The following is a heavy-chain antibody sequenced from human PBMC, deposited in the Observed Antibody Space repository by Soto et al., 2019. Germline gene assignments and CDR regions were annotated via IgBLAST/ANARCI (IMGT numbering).Heavy chain of an antibody. D-gene: IGHD2-2*01. J-gene: IGHJ5*02. CDR1: GFTFGDYA. CDR3: TRDIGPAAGIVVVPAVGNTFDP. V-gene: IGHV3-49*03. CDR2: IRSKAYGGTT. Sequence: GGSLRLSCTASGFTFGDYAMSWFRQAPGKGLEWVGFIRSKAYGGTTEYAASVKGRFTISRDDSKSIAYLQMNSLKTEDTAVYYCTRDIGPAAGIVVVPAVGNTFDPWGQGTLVTVSS.